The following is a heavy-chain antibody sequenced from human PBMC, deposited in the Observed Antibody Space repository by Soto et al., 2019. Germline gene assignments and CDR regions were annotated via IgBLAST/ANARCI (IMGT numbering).Heavy chain of an antibody. CDR3: AIDHSGGDYCDSRGPCYWWFDT. J-gene: IGHJ5*02. D-gene: IGHD3-22*01. Sequence: QVQLVQSGAEVKKPGASVKVSCKASGYTFSNHWMHWVRQAPGQGLEWMGIINPSGGSTNYAQKFQGRVYMTRDTSTSTVYMELSSLRSEYTAVYYCAIDHSGGDYCDSRGPCYWWFDTWGQGTLVTVSS. CDR2: INPSGGST. CDR1: GYTFSNHW. V-gene: IGHV1-46*01.